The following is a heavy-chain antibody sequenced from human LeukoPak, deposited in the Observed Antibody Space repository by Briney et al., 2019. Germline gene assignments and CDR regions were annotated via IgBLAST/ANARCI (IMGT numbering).Heavy chain of an antibody. Sequence: GGSLRLSCAASGFTFSSYAMSWVRQAPGKGLEWVSAISGSGGSTYYAASVKGRFTISRDNSKNTLYLQMNSLRAEDTAVYYCAKGDTMIVVVVGAFDIWGQGTMVTVSS. J-gene: IGHJ3*02. CDR2: ISGSGGST. V-gene: IGHV3-23*01. D-gene: IGHD3-22*01. CDR3: AKGDTMIVVVVGAFDI. CDR1: GFTFSSYA.